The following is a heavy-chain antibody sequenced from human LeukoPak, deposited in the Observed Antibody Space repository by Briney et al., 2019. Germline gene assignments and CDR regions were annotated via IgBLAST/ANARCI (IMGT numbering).Heavy chain of an antibody. CDR1: GGTISSGSYY. J-gene: IGHJ4*02. D-gene: IGHD4-23*01. CDR2: IYTSGST. Sequence: SQTLSLTCTVSGGTISSGSYYWSWIRQPAGKGLEWIGRIYTSGSTNYNPSLKSRVTISVDTSKNQFSLKLSSVTAADTAVYYCAIFGREERGYGGILYFDYWGQGTLVTVSS. V-gene: IGHV4-61*02. CDR3: AIFGREERGYGGILYFDY.